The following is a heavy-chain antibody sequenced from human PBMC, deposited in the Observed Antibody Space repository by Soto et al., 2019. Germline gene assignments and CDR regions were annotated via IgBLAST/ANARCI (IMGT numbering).Heavy chain of an antibody. CDR1: GGTFSSYA. V-gene: IGHV1-69*01. J-gene: IGHJ4*02. D-gene: IGHD3-10*01. CDR3: ARGRDGSNYYFDY. CDR2: IVPIFGKA. Sequence: QVQLVQSGAEVKKPGSSVKVSCKASGGTFSSYAISWVRQAAGQGLEWMGGIVPIFGKANLAEKFQDRVTITADESTSTAYMELGSLRSEDSAVYYCARGRDGSNYYFDYWGQGTLVTVSS.